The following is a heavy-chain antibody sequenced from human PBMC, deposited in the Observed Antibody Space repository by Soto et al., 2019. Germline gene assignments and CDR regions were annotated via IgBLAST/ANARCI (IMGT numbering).Heavy chain of an antibody. CDR2: IYYSGST. CDR1: VVSISSSSYY. Sequence: SETLSLTCIFSVVSISSSSYYCGWIRQPPGKGLEWIGSIYYSGSTYYNPSLKSRVTISVDTSKNQFSLKLSSVTAADTAVFYCARHRARNWFDPWGQGTQGSVS. V-gene: IGHV4-39*01. J-gene: IGHJ5*02. CDR3: ARHRARNWFDP.